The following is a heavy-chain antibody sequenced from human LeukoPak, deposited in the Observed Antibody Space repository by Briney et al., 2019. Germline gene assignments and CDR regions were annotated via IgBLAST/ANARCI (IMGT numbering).Heavy chain of an antibody. D-gene: IGHD6-19*01. V-gene: IGHV1-69*13. CDR2: IIPIFGTA. CDR3: AKVAVAGQGGWFDP. Sequence: GASVKVSCKASGGTFSSYAISWVRQAPGQGLEWMGGIIPIFGTANYAQKFQGRVTITADGSTSTAYMELSSLRSEDTAVYYCAKVAVAGQGGWFDPWGQGTLVTVSS. J-gene: IGHJ5*02. CDR1: GGTFSSYA.